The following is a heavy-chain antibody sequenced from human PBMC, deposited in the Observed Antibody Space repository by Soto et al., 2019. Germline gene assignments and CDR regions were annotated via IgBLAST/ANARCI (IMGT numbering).Heavy chain of an antibody. J-gene: IGHJ4*02. D-gene: IGHD6-25*01. CDR3: ESESGPRISRN. CDR1: GGSISSSSYY. Sequence: QLQLQESGPGLVKPSETLSLACTVSGGSISSSSYYWGWNRQPLGKGLEWIGSIYYRGGTYSNPSLKSRVTISVDTSKNQISLKLSSVTAADTAVYYCESESGPRISRNWGQGTLVTVSS. CDR2: IYYRGGT. V-gene: IGHV4-39*01.